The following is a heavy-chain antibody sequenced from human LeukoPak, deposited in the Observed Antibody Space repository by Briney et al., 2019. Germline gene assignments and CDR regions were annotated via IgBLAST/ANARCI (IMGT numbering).Heavy chain of an antibody. D-gene: IGHD3-3*01. CDR3: ARVRDDDLDY. CDR1: GGSFSGYY. V-gene: IGHV4-34*01. J-gene: IGHJ4*02. CDR2: INHSGST. Sequence: PSETLSLTCAVYGGSFSGYYWSWIRQPPGKGLEWIGEINHSGSTNYNPSLKSRVTISVDTSKNQFSLKLSSVTAADTAVYYCARVRDDDLDYWGQGTLVTVSS.